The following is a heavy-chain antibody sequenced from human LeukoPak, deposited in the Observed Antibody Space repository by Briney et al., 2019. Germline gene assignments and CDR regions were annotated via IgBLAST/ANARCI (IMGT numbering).Heavy chain of an antibody. CDR1: SGSISSYY. CDR3: ARGKTYYDISKDAFDI. D-gene: IGHD3-22*01. V-gene: IGHV4-59*01. CDR2: IYYSGST. Sequence: SETVSLTCTVSSGSISSYYWSWIRQPPGKGLEWIGYIYYSGSTNYNPSLKSRVTISVDTSKNQFSLKLSSVTAADTAVYYCARGKTYYDISKDAFDIWGQGTMASVSS. J-gene: IGHJ3*02.